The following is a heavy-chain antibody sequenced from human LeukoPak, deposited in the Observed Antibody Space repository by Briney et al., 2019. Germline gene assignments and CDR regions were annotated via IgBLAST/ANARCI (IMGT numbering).Heavy chain of an antibody. J-gene: IGHJ4*02. CDR1: GFPFSSSW. V-gene: IGHV3-7*01. D-gene: IGHD2-21*02. CDR2: IKPDGSEK. CDR3: ARHGLTAALGF. Sequence: PGGSLRLSCAASGFPFSSSWMSWVRPAPGKGLEWVANIKPDGSEKFHVDSVKGRFTISRDNSKSSLSLQMNSLRAEDTAVYYCARHGLTAALGFWGQGTLVTVSS.